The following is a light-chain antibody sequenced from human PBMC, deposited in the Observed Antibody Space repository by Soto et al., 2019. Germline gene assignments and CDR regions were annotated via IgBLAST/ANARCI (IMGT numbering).Light chain of an antibody. J-gene: IGKJ2*01. V-gene: IGKV1-5*03. Sequence: DIPMTQFPSTLSASIGDRVTITCRASQSISTWLAWYQQKAGKAPKLLIYTASSLETGVPSRFSGSGSGTEFPLTISSLQPDDFATYYCQHYNRYSPYTFGQGARLEIK. CDR1: QSISTW. CDR2: TAS. CDR3: QHYNRYSPYT.